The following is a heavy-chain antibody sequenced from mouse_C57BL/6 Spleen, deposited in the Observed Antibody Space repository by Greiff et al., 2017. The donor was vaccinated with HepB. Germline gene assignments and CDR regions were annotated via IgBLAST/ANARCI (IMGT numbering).Heavy chain of an antibody. J-gene: IGHJ3*01. D-gene: IGHD2-3*01. Sequence: VQLQQSGPELVKPGASVKISCKASGYTFTDYYMNWVKQSHGKSLEWIGDINPNNGGTSYNQKFKGKATLTVDKSSSTAYMELRSLTSEDSAVYHCARGDGYMGAWFAYWGQGTLVTVSA. CDR2: INPNNGGT. CDR3: ARGDGYMGAWFAY. V-gene: IGHV1-26*01. CDR1: GYTFTDYY.